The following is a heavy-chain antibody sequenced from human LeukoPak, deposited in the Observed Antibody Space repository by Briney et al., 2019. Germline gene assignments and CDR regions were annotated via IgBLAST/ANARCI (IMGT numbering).Heavy chain of an antibody. CDR2: IIPIFGTA. J-gene: IGHJ6*03. CDR1: GGTFSSYA. CDR3: ASATLYTYPLPWFGELLSYYYMDV. D-gene: IGHD3-10*01. V-gene: IGHV1-69*05. Sequence: GSSVKVSCKASGGTFSSYAISLVRQAPGQGLEWMGRIIPIFGTANYAQKFQGRVTITTDESTSTAYMELSSLRSEDTAVYYCASATLYTYPLPWFGELLSYYYMDVWGKGTTVTVSS.